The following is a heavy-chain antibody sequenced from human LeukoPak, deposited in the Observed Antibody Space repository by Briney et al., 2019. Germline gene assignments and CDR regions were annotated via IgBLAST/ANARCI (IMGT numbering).Heavy chain of an antibody. V-gene: IGHV3-64*01. CDR1: GFTFSSYA. Sequence: GGSLRLSCVASGFTFSSYAMHWVRQTPGKGLEYVSGINSNGGSTHYANSVKGRFTISRDNSKHTLYLQMGSLRTEDMAVYYCARWGANSYDSSGYGFWGQGTMVTVSS. J-gene: IGHJ3*01. D-gene: IGHD3-22*01. CDR2: INSNGGST. CDR3: ARWGANSYDSSGYGF.